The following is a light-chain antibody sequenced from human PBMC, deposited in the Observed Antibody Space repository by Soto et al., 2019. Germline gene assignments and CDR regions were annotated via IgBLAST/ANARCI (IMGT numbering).Light chain of an antibody. Sequence: EIVLTQSPGTLSLSPGERATLSCRASQSINSRYLAWYQQKPGQAPMLLIYGASSRATGIPDRFSGSGSGTDFPLTISRLEPEDFAVYYYQQFGSSPGFTFGPGTKVDIK. V-gene: IGKV3-20*01. CDR1: QSINSRY. J-gene: IGKJ3*01. CDR3: QQFGSSPGFT. CDR2: GAS.